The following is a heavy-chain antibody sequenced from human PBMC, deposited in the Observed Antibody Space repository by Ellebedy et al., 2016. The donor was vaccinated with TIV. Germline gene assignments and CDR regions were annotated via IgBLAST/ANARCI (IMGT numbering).Heavy chain of an antibody. Sequence: MPSETLSLTCTVSGGSISPYYWSWVRQPPGKGLEWIGNIYYSGSTNYNPSLKSRVAISIDTSRNQFSLKLSSVTAADTAIYYCARGGVDIEGDHWGQGTLVTVSS. CDR3: ARGGVDIEGDH. CDR1: GGSISPYY. D-gene: IGHD5-12*01. CDR2: IYYSGST. V-gene: IGHV4-59*01. J-gene: IGHJ4*02.